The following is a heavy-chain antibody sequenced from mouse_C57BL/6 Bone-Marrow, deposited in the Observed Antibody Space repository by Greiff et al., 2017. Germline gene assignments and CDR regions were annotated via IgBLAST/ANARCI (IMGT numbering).Heavy chain of an antibody. D-gene: IGHD2-3*01. CDR3: TGGYYDYFDY. J-gene: IGHJ2*01. V-gene: IGHV14-4*01. CDR1: GFNIKDDY. Sequence: EVQRVESGAELVRPGASVKLSCTASGFNIKDDYMHWVKQRPEQGLEWIGWIDPENGDTEYASKFQGKATITADTSSNTAYLQLSSLTSEDTAVYYCTGGYYDYFDYWGQGTTLTVSS. CDR2: IDPENGDT.